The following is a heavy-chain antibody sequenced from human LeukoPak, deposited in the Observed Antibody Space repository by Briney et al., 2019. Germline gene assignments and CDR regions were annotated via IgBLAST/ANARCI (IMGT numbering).Heavy chain of an antibody. CDR3: ARDSHYYDSSGSHLDY. CDR2: ISSSGSTI. D-gene: IGHD3-22*01. V-gene: IGHV3-11*01. CDR1: GFTFSSYW. J-gene: IGHJ4*02. Sequence: GGSLRLSCAASGFTFSSYWMSWIRQAPGKGLEWVSYISSSGSTIYYADSVKGRFTISRDNAKNSLYLQMNSPRAEDTAVYYCARDSHYYDSSGSHLDYWGQGTLVTVSS.